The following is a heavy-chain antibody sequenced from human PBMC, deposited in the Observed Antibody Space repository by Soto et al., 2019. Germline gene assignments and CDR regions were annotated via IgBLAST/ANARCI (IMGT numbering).Heavy chain of an antibody. V-gene: IGHV3-30-3*01. CDR2: ISYDGSNK. CDR1: GFTFSSYA. D-gene: IGHD6-6*01. CDR3: ARELEYSSSSGDY. J-gene: IGHJ4*02. Sequence: PGGSLRLSCAASGFTFSSYAMHWVRQAPGKGLEWVAVISYDGSNKYYADSVKGRFTISRDNSKNTLYLQMNSLRAEDTAVYYCARELEYSSSSGDYWGQGTLVTVSS.